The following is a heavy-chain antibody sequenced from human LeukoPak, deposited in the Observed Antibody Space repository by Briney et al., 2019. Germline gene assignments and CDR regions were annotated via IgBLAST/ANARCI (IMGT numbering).Heavy chain of an antibody. CDR1: GYSFTSYW. J-gene: IGHJ6*02. V-gene: IGHV5-51*01. CDR2: IYPGDSDT. CDR3: ARHTHSSSWYGIGSYGMDV. Sequence: GESLKISCKGSGYSFTSYWIGWVRQMPGKGLEWMGIIYPGDSDTRYSSSFQGQVTVSADKSISTAYLQWSSLKASDTAMYYCARHTHSSSWYGIGSYGMDVWGQGTTVTVSS. D-gene: IGHD6-13*01.